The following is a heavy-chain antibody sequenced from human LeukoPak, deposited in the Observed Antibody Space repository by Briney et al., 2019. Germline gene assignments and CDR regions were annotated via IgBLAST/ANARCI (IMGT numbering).Heavy chain of an antibody. CDR1: GGSISSSSYY. D-gene: IGHD2-2*01. CDR2: IYYSGST. CDR3: ARLAYIVVVPAPIRVGYAFDI. J-gene: IGHJ3*02. Sequence: SETLSLTCTVSGGSISSSSYYWGWIRQPPGKGLEWIGSIYYSGSTYYHPSLKSRVTITVDTSKNQFSLELSSVTAADTAVYYCARLAYIVVVPAPIRVGYAFDIWGQGTMVTVSS. V-gene: IGHV4-39*01.